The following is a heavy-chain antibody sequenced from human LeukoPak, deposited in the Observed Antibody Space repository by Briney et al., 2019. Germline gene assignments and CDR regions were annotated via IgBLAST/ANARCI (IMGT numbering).Heavy chain of an antibody. Sequence: SVKVSCKASGGTFSSYAISWVRQAPGQGLEWMGGIIPIFGTANYAQKFQGRVTITADESTSTAYMELSSLRSEDTAVYYCARAGSGSYRWFDPWAREPWSPSPQ. V-gene: IGHV1-69*13. J-gene: IGHJ5*02. CDR2: IIPIFGTA. D-gene: IGHD1-26*01. CDR1: GGTFSSYA. CDR3: ARAGSGSYRWFDP.